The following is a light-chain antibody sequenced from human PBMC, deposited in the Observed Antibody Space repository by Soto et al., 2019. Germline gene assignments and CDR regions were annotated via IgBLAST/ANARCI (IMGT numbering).Light chain of an antibody. J-gene: IGLJ1*01. V-gene: IGLV2-8*01. CDR3: SSYAGSNNLYV. CDR2: EVS. CDR1: SSDVGGYNY. Sequence: QSALTQPPSASGSPGQSVTISCTGYSSDVGGYNYVSWYQQHPGKAPKLMIYEVSKRPSGVPDRFSGSKSGNTASLTVSGLQAEDEDDYYCSSYAGSNNLYVFGTGTKLTVL.